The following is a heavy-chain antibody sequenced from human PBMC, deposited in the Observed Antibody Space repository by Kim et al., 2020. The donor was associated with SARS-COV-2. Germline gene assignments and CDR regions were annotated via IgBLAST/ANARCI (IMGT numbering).Heavy chain of an antibody. J-gene: IGHJ5*02. Sequence: GGSLRLSCAASGFTVSSNYMSWVRQAPGKGLEWVSVIYSGGSTYYADSVKGRFTISRDNSKNTLYLQMNSLRAEDTAVYYCARDLLDSGYGDYRGRFDPWGQGTLVTVSS. D-gene: IGHD4-17*01. CDR1: GFTVSSNY. CDR2: IYSGGST. V-gene: IGHV3-66*01. CDR3: ARDLLDSGYGDYRGRFDP.